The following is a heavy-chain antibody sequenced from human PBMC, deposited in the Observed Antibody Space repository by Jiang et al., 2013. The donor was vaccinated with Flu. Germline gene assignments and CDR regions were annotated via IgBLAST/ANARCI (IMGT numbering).Heavy chain of an antibody. CDR3: ARGGAKSNPYYYYYYGMDV. D-gene: IGHD4-11*01. Sequence: SGAEVKKPGSSVKVSCKASGGTFSSYAISWVRQAPGQGLEWMGGIIPIFGTANYAQKFQGRVTITADESTSTAYMELSSLRSEDTAVYYCARGGAKSNPYYYYYYGMDVWGQGTTVTVSS. V-gene: IGHV1-69*01. CDR1: GGTFSSYA. CDR2: IIPIFGTA. J-gene: IGHJ6*02.